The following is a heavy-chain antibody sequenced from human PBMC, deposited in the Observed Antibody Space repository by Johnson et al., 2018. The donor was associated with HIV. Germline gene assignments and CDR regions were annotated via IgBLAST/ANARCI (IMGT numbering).Heavy chain of an antibody. D-gene: IGHD6-19*01. CDR2: INQAESEK. Sequence: EVQLVESGGGLVQPGGSLRLSCAASGFTFSDYWMSWVRQAPGKGLEWVANINQAESEKYHVASVKGRFSISRDNGKDSVYLQISSLRPEDTAVYFCVRWGSGWSAFDIWGQGTMVTVSS. J-gene: IGHJ3*02. CDR3: VRWGSGWSAFDI. CDR1: GFTFSDYW. V-gene: IGHV3-7*03.